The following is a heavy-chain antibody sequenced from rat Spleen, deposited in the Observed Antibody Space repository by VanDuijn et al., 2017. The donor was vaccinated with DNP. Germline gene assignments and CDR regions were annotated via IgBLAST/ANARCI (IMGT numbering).Heavy chain of an antibody. D-gene: IGHD4-3*01. CDR1: GFTFSDYY. J-gene: IGHJ2*01. Sequence: EVQLVESGGGLVQPGRSLKLSCAASGFTFSDYYMAWVRRTPTRGLEWVAYISDDGVRNYNGDSVRGRFTISRDNAKSTLHLQMNSLRSEDMATYYCVRWYNSGYYFDYWGQGVMVTVSS. CDR2: ISDDGVRN. CDR3: VRWYNSGYYFDY. V-gene: IGHV5-22*01.